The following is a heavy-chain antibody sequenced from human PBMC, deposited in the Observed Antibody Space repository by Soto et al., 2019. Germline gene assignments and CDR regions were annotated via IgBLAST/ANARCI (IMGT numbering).Heavy chain of an antibody. CDR3: GKDLSPGGLES. CDR2: IFWVGGRT. V-gene: IGHV3-9*01. Sequence: EVQVVESGGGLVQPGGSRTLSCVVSGSTIDDYAMHWVRQVPGKGLEWVSGIFWVGGRTGYSDSVRGRFTISRDRARNSLSLQMNRLRIEDTAVYYCGKDLSPGGLESWGQGTLVTVSS. J-gene: IGHJ4*02. CDR1: GSTIDDYA. D-gene: IGHD3-16*01.